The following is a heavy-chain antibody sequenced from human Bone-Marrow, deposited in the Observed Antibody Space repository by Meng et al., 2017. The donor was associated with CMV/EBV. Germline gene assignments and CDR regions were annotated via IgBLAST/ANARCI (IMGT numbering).Heavy chain of an antibody. Sequence: EVQLVESGGGLVQPGGSLSLSCAASGFTVSSNCMSWVRQAPGKGLEWVSVIYSGGSTYYADSVKGRFTISRDNSKNTLYLQMNSLRAEDTAVYYCAREDDFLDWFDPWGQGTLVTVSS. V-gene: IGHV3-66*02. CDR3: AREDDFLDWFDP. D-gene: IGHD3-3*01. CDR2: IYSGGST. CDR1: GFTVSSNC. J-gene: IGHJ5*02.